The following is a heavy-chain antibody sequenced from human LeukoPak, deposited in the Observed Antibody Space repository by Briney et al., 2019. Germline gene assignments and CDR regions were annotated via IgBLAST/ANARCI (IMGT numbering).Heavy chain of an antibody. D-gene: IGHD3-10*01. V-gene: IGHV3-30*04. CDR1: GFTFSSYV. Sequence: GGSLRLSFGASGFTFSSYVMHWVRRAPGKGLEWVAVISYDGSNKYYADSVKGRFTISRDNSKNTLYLQMNSLRAEDTAVYYCAREGYYGSGSYLRPADYWGQGTLVTVSS. J-gene: IGHJ4*02. CDR2: ISYDGSNK. CDR3: AREGYYGSGSYLRPADY.